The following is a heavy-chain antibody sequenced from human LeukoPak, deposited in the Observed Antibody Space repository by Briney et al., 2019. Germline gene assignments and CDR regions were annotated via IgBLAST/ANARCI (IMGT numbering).Heavy chain of an antibody. V-gene: IGHV1-18*01. CDR3: ARDRDYGDYNTQDLFVY. J-gene: IGHJ4*02. CDR2: ISAYNGNT. CDR1: GYTFTNFG. D-gene: IGHD4-17*01. Sequence: ASVKVSCRASGYTFTNFGISWVRQAPGQGLEWMGWISAYNGNTNYAQRLQGRVTMTTDTSTSTAYMELRSLRSDDTAVYYCARDRDYGDYNTQDLFVYWGQGTLVTVSS.